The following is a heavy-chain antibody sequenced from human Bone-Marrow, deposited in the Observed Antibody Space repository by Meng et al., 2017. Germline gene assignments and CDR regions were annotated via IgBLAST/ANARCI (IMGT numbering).Heavy chain of an antibody. CDR1: GGSFRGYY. CDR3: ARGRTPQYCSGGSCYSPSYYFDY. Sequence: WGEGRLKPSVTLSLTWAVYGGSFRGYYWSWIRQPPGKGLEWIGEINHSGSTNYNPSLKSRVTISVDTSKNQFSLKLSSVTAADTAVYYCARGRTPQYCSGGSCYSPSYYFDYWGQGTLVTVSS. D-gene: IGHD2-15*01. J-gene: IGHJ4*02. V-gene: IGHV4-34*01. CDR2: INHSGST.